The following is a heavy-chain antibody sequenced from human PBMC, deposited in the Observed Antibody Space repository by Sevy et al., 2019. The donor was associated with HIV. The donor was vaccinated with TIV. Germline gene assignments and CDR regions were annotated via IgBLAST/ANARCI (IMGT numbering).Heavy chain of an antibody. CDR3: ARGSGSKTWFDP. D-gene: IGHD5-12*01. V-gene: IGHV1-69*13. J-gene: IGHJ5*02. CDR1: GGTFSSYA. Sequence: ASVKVSCKTSGGTFSSYAICWVRQAPGQGLEWMGGIIPIFGTANYAQKFQGRVTITADESTSTAYMDLSSLRSEDTAVYYCARGSGSKTWFDPGGQGTLVTVSS. CDR2: IIPIFGTA.